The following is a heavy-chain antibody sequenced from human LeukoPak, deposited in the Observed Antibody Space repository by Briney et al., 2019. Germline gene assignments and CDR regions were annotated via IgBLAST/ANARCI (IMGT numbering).Heavy chain of an antibody. CDR2: ISDIGSI. Sequence: SETLSLTCTVSGGSISSYYWSWIRQPPGKGLEWIAYISDIGSINYNPSLKSRVTISLDTSKNQLSMKLRSVTAADTAVYYCAGHHPRNTVDFWGQGTLVTVSS. CDR3: AGHHPRNTVDF. V-gene: IGHV4-59*08. J-gene: IGHJ4*02. CDR1: GGSISSYY. D-gene: IGHD2/OR15-2a*01.